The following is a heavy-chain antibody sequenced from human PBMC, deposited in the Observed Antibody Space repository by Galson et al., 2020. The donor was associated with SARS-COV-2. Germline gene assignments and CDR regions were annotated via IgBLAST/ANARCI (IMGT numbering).Heavy chain of an antibody. D-gene: IGHD2-21*02. Sequence: SETLSLTCTVPGGSISSGSYYWSWIRQPAGKGLEWIGRIYTSGSTNYNPSHKSRVTIPVDTSKNQFSLKLSSVTAADTAVYYWARGGRGIMRHIVVVTNPGAFDIWGQGTMVTVSS. CDR3: ARGGRGIMRHIVVVTNPGAFDI. J-gene: IGHJ3*02. V-gene: IGHV4-61*02. CDR2: IYTSGST. CDR1: GGSISSGSYY.